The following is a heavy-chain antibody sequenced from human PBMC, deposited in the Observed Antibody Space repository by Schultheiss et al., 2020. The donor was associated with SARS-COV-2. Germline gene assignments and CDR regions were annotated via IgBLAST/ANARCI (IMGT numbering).Heavy chain of an antibody. CDR3: ARAGGKYYYYYGMDV. J-gene: IGHJ6*02. V-gene: IGHV3-74*01. Sequence: GGSLRLSCAASGFTFSSYEMNWVRQAPGKGLVWVSHINSDGSRTNYADSVKGRFTISRDNSKNTLYLQMNSLRAEDTAVYYCARAGGKYYYYYGMDVWGHGTSVTVSS. CDR2: INSDGSRT. CDR1: GFTFSSYE. D-gene: IGHD6-25*01.